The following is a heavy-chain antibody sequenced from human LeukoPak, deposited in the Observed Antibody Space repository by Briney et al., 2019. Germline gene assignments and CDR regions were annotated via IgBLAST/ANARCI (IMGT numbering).Heavy chain of an antibody. Sequence: QPGGSLRLSCVASGSTFSTYWMSSVRQAPGKGLEWVANLKQDGSVKHYVDSVKGRFTISRDNAKNSLYLQMTNLRAEDTAVYYCATSADSPGNSWGQGTLITVSS. J-gene: IGHJ4*02. CDR1: GSTFSTYW. D-gene: IGHD4-23*01. V-gene: IGHV3-7*01. CDR2: LKQDGSVK. CDR3: ATSADSPGNS.